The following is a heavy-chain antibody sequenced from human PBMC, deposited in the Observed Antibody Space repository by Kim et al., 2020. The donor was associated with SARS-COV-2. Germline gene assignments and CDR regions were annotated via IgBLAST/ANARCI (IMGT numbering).Heavy chain of an antibody. J-gene: IGHJ4*02. D-gene: IGHD6-13*01. Sequence: SETLSLTCAVYGGSFSGYYWSWIRQPPGKGLEWIGEINHSGSTNYNPSLKSRVTISVDTSKNQFSLKLSSVTAADTAVYYCARGHRYAIAAAGTFIDYWGQGTLVTVSS. CDR3: ARGHRYAIAAAGTFIDY. CDR1: GGSFSGYY. V-gene: IGHV4-34*01. CDR2: INHSGST.